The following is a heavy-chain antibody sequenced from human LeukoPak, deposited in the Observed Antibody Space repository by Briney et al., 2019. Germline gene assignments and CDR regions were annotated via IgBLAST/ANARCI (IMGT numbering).Heavy chain of an antibody. J-gene: IGHJ3*02. D-gene: IGHD6-13*01. CDR1: RFTFSRYW. CDR2: IKQDGSEK. CDR3: AKMWQQLVRFAGFDI. Sequence: GGSLRLSCAASRFTFSRYWMSWVRQAPGKGLEWVANIKQDGSEKYYVDSVKGRFTISRDNSKNTLYLQMNSLRAEDTAVYYCAKMWQQLVRFAGFDIWGQGTMVTVSS. V-gene: IGHV3-7*03.